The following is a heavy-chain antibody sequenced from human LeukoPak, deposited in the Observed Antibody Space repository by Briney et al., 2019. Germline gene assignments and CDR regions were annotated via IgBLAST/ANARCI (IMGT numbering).Heavy chain of an antibody. CDR3: TREGYSSGWYMSDY. CDR2: ISSSSSYI. J-gene: IGHJ4*02. Sequence: PGGSLRLSCAASGFTFSSYSMNWVRQAPGKGLEWVSSISSSSSYIYYADSVKGRFTISRDNAKNSLYLQMNSLKIEDTAVYYCTREGYSSGWYMSDYWGQGTLVTVSS. D-gene: IGHD6-19*01. V-gene: IGHV3-21*03. CDR1: GFTFSSYS.